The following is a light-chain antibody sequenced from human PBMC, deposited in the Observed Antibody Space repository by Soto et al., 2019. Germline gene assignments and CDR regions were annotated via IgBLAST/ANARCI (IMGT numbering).Light chain of an antibody. CDR2: AAS. V-gene: IGKV1-12*01. CDR3: QQADTFPRT. Sequence: DIPMTQSPSAVSASVGDSVTITCRASQGVSTYLAWYQQKPGKAPNLLIFAASTLQSGVPSRFSGSVSGTDFTLTITSVQPEDLATYYCQQADTFPRTFGQGTKLEIK. CDR1: QGVSTY. J-gene: IGKJ2*02.